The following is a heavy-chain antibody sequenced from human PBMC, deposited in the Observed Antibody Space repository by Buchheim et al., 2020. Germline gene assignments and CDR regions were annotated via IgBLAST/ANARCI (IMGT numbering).Heavy chain of an antibody. Sequence: EVQLVESGGGLVQPGGSLRLSCAASRFTFSSYEMNWVRQAPGKGLEWVSYISSSGSTIYYADSVKGRFTISSDNAKNSLYLQMNSLRAEDTAVYYCARDSRELWTTEGDAFDIWGQGT. CDR3: ARDSRELWTTEGDAFDI. CDR2: ISSSGSTI. V-gene: IGHV3-48*03. J-gene: IGHJ3*02. CDR1: RFTFSSYE. D-gene: IGHD1-26*01.